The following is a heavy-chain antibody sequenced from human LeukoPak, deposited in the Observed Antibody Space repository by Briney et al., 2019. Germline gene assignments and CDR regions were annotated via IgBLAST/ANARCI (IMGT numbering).Heavy chain of an antibody. D-gene: IGHD2-15*01. V-gene: IGHV3-21*01. CDR3: ARDLGGWYFDY. CDR2: ITSSSNYI. Sequence: GGSLRLSCAASGFTFSSYTINWVRQAPGKGLEWVSSITSSSNYIYYADSVKGRFTISRDNAKNSLYLQMNSLRAEDTAMYYCARDLGGWYFDYWGQGTLVTVSS. CDR1: GFTFSSYT. J-gene: IGHJ4*02.